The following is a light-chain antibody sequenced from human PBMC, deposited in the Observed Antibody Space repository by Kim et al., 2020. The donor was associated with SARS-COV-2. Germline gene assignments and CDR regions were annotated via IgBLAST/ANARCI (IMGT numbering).Light chain of an antibody. CDR1: QCISSY. CDR2: AAS. Sequence: ASTRDRFTISSRTSQCISSYLAWYQQTPQTAPKFLITAASTVHIAVPSRFCGNGSGTDVTLTISGLQSADFATYYCQQYYTNPRTFGRGTKVDIK. J-gene: IGKJ4*01. CDR3: QQYYTNPRT. V-gene: IGKV1-8*01.